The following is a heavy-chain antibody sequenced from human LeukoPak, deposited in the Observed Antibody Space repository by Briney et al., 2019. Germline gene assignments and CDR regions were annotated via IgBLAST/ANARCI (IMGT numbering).Heavy chain of an antibody. J-gene: IGHJ4*02. Sequence: ASVKVSCKASGYTFTSYGISWVRQSPGQGLEWMGWISAYNGNTNYAQKLQGRVTMTTDTSTSTAYMELRSPRSDDTAVYYCARDWFGETTFDYWGQGTLVTVSS. CDR1: GYTFTSYG. CDR2: ISAYNGNT. V-gene: IGHV1-18*01. D-gene: IGHD3-10*01. CDR3: ARDWFGETTFDY.